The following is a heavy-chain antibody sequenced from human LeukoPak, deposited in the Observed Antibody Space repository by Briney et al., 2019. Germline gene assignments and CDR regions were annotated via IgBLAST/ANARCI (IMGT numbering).Heavy chain of an antibody. V-gene: IGHV4-59*01. CDR1: GGSISSYY. J-gene: IGHJ4*02. D-gene: IGHD2-15*01. Sequence: PSETLSLTCTVSGGSISSYYWSWIRQPPGKGLEWIWYIYYSGSTNYNPSLKSRVTISVDTSKNPFSLKLSSVTAADTAVYYCARRGRARYCSGGSCYDYWGQGTLVTVSS. CDR2: IYYSGST. CDR3: ARRGRARYCSGGSCYDY.